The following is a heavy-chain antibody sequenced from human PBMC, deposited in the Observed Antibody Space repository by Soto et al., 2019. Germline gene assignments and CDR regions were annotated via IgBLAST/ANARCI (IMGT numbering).Heavy chain of an antibody. Sequence: VGSLRLSCAASGFTFNTWMHWVRQAPGEGLVWVSSIDSDGSITSYADSVKGRFTISRDNAKNTLYLQMNSLRAEDTAVYYCATLGLQQAFWGQGTLVTVSS. D-gene: IGHD2-21*02. CDR1: GFTFNTW. CDR3: ATLGLQQAF. V-gene: IGHV3-74*01. J-gene: IGHJ4*02. CDR2: IDSDGSIT.